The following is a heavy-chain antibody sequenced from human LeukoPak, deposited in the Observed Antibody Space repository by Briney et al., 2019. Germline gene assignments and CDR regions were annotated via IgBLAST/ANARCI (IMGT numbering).Heavy chain of an antibody. V-gene: IGHV1-2*02. CDR2: INPNRGAT. CDR1: GYTFTDHY. J-gene: IGHJ4*02. Sequence: ASVKVSCKASGYTFTDHYIHWVRQAPGQGLEWMGWINPNRGATNYAPKFQGRLTMTRDTSITTAYMELSRLTSDDTAIYYCARENMDSNSFDYWGQETLVTVSS. CDR3: ARENMDSNSFDY. D-gene: IGHD3/OR15-3a*01.